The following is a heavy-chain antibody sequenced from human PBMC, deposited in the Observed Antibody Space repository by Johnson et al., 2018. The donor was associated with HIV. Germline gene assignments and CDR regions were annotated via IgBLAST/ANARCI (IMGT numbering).Heavy chain of an antibody. Sequence: VQLVESGGGVVQPGRSLRLSCAASGFNISNNYMSWVRQTPGKGLEWVANINQDGTEKYYVDSLTGRFTISRDNAQDSLYLQMNSLRVDDTAVYYCGRESTGAGTAFDIWGQGTMVTVSS. CDR2: INQDGTEK. V-gene: IGHV3-7*01. CDR3: GRESTGAGTAFDI. J-gene: IGHJ3*02. D-gene: IGHD2-8*02. CDR1: GFNISNNY.